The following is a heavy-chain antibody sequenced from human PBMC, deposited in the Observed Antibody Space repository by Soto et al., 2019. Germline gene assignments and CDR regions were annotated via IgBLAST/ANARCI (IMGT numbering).Heavy chain of an antibody. CDR1: GYTFTSDG. J-gene: IGHJ4*02. CDR2: ISSHNGNT. D-gene: IGHD1-1*01. V-gene: IGHV1-18*01. Sequence: QVHLVQSGAEVKKPGASVKVSCKASGYTFTSDGITWVRQAPGQGLEGLRWISSHNGNTDYAQKLQGRVIVTRDTSTSTAYMELRSLRSDDTAVYYCARGRYGDYWGQGALVTVSS. CDR3: ARGRYGDY.